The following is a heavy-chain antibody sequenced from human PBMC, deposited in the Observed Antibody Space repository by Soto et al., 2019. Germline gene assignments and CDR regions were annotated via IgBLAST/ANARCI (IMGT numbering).Heavy chain of an antibody. V-gene: IGHV1-69*12. D-gene: IGHD1-20*01. CDR3: ARGITGTVTYYCGLDV. J-gene: IGHJ6*02. Sequence: QVQLVQSGAEVKKPGSSMKVSCKASGGTFSSYAISWVRQAPGQGLEWMGGIIPIFGTADYAQKFHGRVTISADESTSTLYIDLSSLRSEDTAVYYCARGITGTVTYYCGLDVWGQGTTVPVSS. CDR2: IIPIFGTA. CDR1: GGTFSSYA.